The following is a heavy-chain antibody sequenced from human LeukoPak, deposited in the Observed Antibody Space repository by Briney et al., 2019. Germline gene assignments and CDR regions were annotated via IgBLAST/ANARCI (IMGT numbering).Heavy chain of an antibody. Sequence: SETLSLTCTVSGGSISPYYRSWIRQPPGKGLEWIAYIYYNGSPNYNPSLKSRATISVDLSKNQFSLKLSSVTAADTAVYYCARLTPIAAARPLFDPWGQGTLVTVSS. CDR3: ARLTPIAAARPLFDP. J-gene: IGHJ5*02. CDR2: IYYNGSP. D-gene: IGHD6-13*01. V-gene: IGHV4-59*08. CDR1: GGSISPYY.